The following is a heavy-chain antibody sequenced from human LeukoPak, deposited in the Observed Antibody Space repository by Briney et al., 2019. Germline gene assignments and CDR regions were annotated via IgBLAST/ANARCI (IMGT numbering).Heavy chain of an antibody. V-gene: IGHV1-2*02. CDR3: ARPRWELLEDDAFDI. CDR2: INPNSGGT. J-gene: IGHJ3*02. D-gene: IGHD1-26*01. Sequence: ASVKVSCKASGYTFTGYYMHWVRQAPGQGLEWMGWINPNSGGTNYAQKFQGRVTMTRDTSISTAYMELSRLRSDDTAVYYCARPRWELLEDDAFDIWGQGTMATVSS. CDR1: GYTFTGYY.